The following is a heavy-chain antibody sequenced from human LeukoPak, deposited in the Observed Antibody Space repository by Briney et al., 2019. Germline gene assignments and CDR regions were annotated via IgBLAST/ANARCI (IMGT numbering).Heavy chain of an antibody. Sequence: HGESLKISCQASGYNFNIYWIAWVRQLAGNGLEWVGIIYPGDSNVNTRYNPSFQGHVAISADKSINTAYLQWSSLKASDTARYYCVTSESQTRFDYWGQGTLVIVSS. D-gene: IGHD1/OR15-1a*01. CDR1: GYNFNIYW. V-gene: IGHV5-51*01. CDR2: IYPGDSNVNT. CDR3: VTSESQTRFDY. J-gene: IGHJ4*02.